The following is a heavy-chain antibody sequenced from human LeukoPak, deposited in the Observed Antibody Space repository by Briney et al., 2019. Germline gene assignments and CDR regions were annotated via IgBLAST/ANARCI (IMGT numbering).Heavy chain of an antibody. D-gene: IGHD2-2*01. CDR1: GFTFSSYW. Sequence: GGSLRLSGAASGFTFSSYWMSWVRQAPGKGLEWVANIKQDEREKDYVDSVKGRLTNPRANAKNSLYLQMNSLRAEDPAPSYCAREQVVPAALYYYYYYYMDVWRKGTTVTVSS. CDR3: AREQVVPAALYYYYYYYMDV. V-gene: IGHV3-7*01. J-gene: IGHJ6*03. CDR2: IKQDEREK.